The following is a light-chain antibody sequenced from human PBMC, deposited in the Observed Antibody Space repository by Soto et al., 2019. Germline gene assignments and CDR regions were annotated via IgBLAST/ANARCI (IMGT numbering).Light chain of an antibody. CDR1: QSISTY. CDR2: AAS. J-gene: IGKJ1*01. CDR3: QQSHSFPRT. V-gene: IGKV1-39*01. Sequence: DIPMTQSPSSLSASVGDRVTITCRASQSISTYLNWYQQKPGNAPKVLIFAASSLLSGVPSRFSGSGSGTDFTRTITSLQPEDFATYYCQQSHSFPRTFGQGTKV.